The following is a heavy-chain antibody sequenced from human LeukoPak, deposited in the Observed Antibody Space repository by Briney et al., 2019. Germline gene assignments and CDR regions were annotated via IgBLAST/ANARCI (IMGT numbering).Heavy chain of an antibody. CDR2: ISGSGGST. Sequence: PGGSLRLSCAASGFTFSSYGMSWVRQAPGKGLEWVSAISGSGGSTFYADSVKGRFTISRDNSKNSLYLQMNSLRAEDTAVYYCAELGITMIGGVWGKGTTVTISS. V-gene: IGHV3-23*01. CDR1: GFTFSSYG. CDR3: AELGITMIGGV. D-gene: IGHD3-10*02. J-gene: IGHJ6*04.